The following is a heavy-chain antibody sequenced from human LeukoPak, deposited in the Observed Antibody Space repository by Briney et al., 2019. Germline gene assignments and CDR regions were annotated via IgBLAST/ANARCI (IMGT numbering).Heavy chain of an antibody. CDR1: GGSFSGYY. V-gene: IGHV4-34*01. J-gene: IGHJ1*01. CDR3: ARDISIAAAGTRYFQH. D-gene: IGHD6-13*01. CDR2: INHNGST. Sequence: SETLSLTCAVYGGSFSGYYWSWIRQPPGKGLEWIGEINHNGSTNYSPSLRSRVTISVDTSKNQFSLKLSSVTAADTAVYYCARDISIAAAGTRYFQHWGQGTLVTVSS.